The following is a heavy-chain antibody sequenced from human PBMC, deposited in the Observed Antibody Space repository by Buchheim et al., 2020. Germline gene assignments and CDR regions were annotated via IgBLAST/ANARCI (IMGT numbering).Heavy chain of an antibody. V-gene: IGHV3-7*01. CDR2: INHDGSET. CDR1: GFSFSNSW. Sequence: EVQLEESGGTVVQPGGSLRLSCAASGFSFSNSWMNWVRQAPGKGLVWVASINHDGSETYYVDSVNGRFTVSRDNVNNLLYLHMSSLRADDTAVYYCARGISTPGIDYWGQGTL. CDR3: ARGISTPGIDY. D-gene: IGHD2-15*01. J-gene: IGHJ4*02.